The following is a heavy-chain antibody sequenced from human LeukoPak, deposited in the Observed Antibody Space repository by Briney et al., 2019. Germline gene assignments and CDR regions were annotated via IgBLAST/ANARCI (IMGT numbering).Heavy chain of an antibody. Sequence: GGSLRLSCAASGFTFSSYSMNWVRQAPGKGLEWVSSISSSSSYIYYADSVKGRFTIPRDNAKNSLYLQMNSLRAEDTAVYYCARDSEQNHDYGDYPDYWGQGTLVTVSS. CDR2: ISSSSSYI. V-gene: IGHV3-21*01. D-gene: IGHD4-17*01. CDR3: ARDSEQNHDYGDYPDY. J-gene: IGHJ4*02. CDR1: GFTFSSYS.